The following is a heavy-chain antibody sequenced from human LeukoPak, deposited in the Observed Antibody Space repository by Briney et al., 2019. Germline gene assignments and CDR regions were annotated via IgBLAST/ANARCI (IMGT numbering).Heavy chain of an antibody. D-gene: IGHD3-10*01. J-gene: IGHJ5*02. CDR2: ISGSGGST. V-gene: IGHV3-23*01. Sequence: PGGSLRLSCAASGFTFSSYAMSWVRQAPGKGLEWVSAISGSGGSTYYADSVKGRFTISRDNSKNTLYLQMNSLRAEDTAVYYCAKDRSYVLGSPPGGWFDPWGQGTLVTVSS. CDR1: GFTFSSYA. CDR3: AKDRSYVLGSPPGGWFDP.